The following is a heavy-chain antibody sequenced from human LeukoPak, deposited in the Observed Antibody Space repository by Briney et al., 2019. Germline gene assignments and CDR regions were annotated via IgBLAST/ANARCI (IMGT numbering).Heavy chain of an antibody. J-gene: IGHJ4*02. V-gene: IGHV3-33*01. CDR2: IWYDGSVK. CDR1: GFTFSNYG. Sequence: GGSLRLSCAASGFTFSNYGVHWVRQAPGKGLEWVAIIWYDGSVKNYADSVKGRFTISRDNSKSTLYLQMSSLGAEDTALYYCARSPNYGSGRYYFDSWGQGILVTVSS. D-gene: IGHD3-10*01. CDR3: ARSPNYGSGRYYFDS.